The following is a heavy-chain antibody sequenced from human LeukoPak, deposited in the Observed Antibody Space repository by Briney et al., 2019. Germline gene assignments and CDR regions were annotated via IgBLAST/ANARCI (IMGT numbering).Heavy chain of an antibody. D-gene: IGHD6-19*01. CDR3: ARGNSGWFDDNWFHP. J-gene: IGHJ5*02. V-gene: IGHV3-23*01. CDR2: SSGSCGST. Sequence: GALRLSCAASGFTFNNYAMSWVRQAPGKGLEGGATSSGSCGSTYYADCVKDRFTISRGNSKDTLYLQMNSLRAEDTALYYCARGNSGWFDDNWFHPWGQGTLVTVSS. CDR1: GFTFNNYA.